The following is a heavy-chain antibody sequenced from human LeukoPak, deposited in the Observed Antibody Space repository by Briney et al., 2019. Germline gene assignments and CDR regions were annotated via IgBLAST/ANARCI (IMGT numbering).Heavy chain of an antibody. V-gene: IGHV1-69*05. Sequence: SVKVSCKASGGTFRSYAISWVRQAPGQGLEWMGRIIPIFGTANYAQKFQGRVTITTDESTSTAYMELSSLRSEDTAVYYCARERDGWYDGVYWGQGTLVTVSS. D-gene: IGHD6-19*01. CDR2: IIPIFGTA. J-gene: IGHJ4*02. CDR3: ARERDGWYDGVY. CDR1: GGTFRSYA.